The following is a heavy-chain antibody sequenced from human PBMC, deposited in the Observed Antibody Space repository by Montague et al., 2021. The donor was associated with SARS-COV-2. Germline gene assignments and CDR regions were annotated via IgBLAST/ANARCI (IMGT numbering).Heavy chain of an antibody. CDR2: VGGGGNT. Sequence: SLRLSCAASKFTFNTYAMTWVRQAPGKGLEWVSCVGGGGNTFFADSVRGRFTVSRDFSTNTVFLQLNRLRAADTAMYFCASYGVKSPGAFDIWGQGTLVTVSS. V-gene: IGHV3-23*01. CDR1: KFTFNTYA. D-gene: IGHD4-17*01. CDR3: ASYGVKSPGAFDI. J-gene: IGHJ3*02.